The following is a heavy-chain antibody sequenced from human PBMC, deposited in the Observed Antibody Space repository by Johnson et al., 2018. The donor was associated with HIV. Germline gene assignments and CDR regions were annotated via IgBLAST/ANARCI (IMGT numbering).Heavy chain of an antibody. D-gene: IGHD6-13*01. Sequence: VQLVESGGGLVQPGGSLRLSCAASGFTFSSYWISWVRQAPGKGLEWVANIKQDGSEDYYVDSLKGRFTISRDNAQNSLYLQMDSLRAEDSAMYYCARDGVYSSPHDAFDIWGQGTMVTVSS. CDR2: IKQDGSED. CDR1: GFTFSSYW. CDR3: ARDGVYSSPHDAFDI. J-gene: IGHJ3*02. V-gene: IGHV3-7*03.